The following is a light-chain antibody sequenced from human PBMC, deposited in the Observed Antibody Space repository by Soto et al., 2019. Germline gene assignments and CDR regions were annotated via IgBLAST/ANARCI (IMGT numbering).Light chain of an antibody. V-gene: IGLV2-14*01. CDR2: EVT. Sequence: QSVLTQPASVSGSPGQSITISCTGTSSDVGCYNFVSWYQQHPGKAPKLMIYEVTNRPSGISDRFSGSKSVNTASLTLSGLQAEDESDYYCGSYSSTDTPFVFGTGTKLTVL. CDR1: SSDVGCYNF. CDR3: GSYSSTDTPFV. J-gene: IGLJ1*01.